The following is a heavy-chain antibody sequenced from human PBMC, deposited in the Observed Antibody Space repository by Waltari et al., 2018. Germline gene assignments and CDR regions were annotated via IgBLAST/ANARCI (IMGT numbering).Heavy chain of an antibody. Sequence: EVQLVESGGGLVQPWGSLRLSCAASGFTYSMYWMHWVRQAPGKGLVWVSRSNSDGSSTSYADSVKGRFTISKDNAKNTVYLQMNSLRAEDTAIYYCARGARRTTVTTGWWYFDLWGRGTLVTVSS. CDR1: GFTYSMYW. CDR2: SNSDGSST. J-gene: IGHJ2*01. V-gene: IGHV3-74*01. D-gene: IGHD4-17*01. CDR3: ARGARRTTVTTGWWYFDL.